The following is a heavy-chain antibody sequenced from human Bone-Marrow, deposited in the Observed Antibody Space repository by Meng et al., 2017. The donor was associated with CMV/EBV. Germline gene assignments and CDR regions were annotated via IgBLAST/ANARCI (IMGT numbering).Heavy chain of an antibody. CDR3: ARTGSYSHFDY. CDR1: GGSISSSSYY. CDR2: IYYSGST. V-gene: IGHV4-39*07. D-gene: IGHD1-26*01. J-gene: IGHJ4*02. Sequence: SETLSLTCSVSGGSISSSSYYWGWIRQPPGKGLEWIASIYYSGSTYYNPSLESRVTISVDTSKNQSSLKVSSVTAADTAVYYCARTGSYSHFDYWGQGTLVTVSS.